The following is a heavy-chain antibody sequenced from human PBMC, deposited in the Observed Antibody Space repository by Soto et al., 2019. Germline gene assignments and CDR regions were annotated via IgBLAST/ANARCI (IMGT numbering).Heavy chain of an antibody. D-gene: IGHD3-10*01. CDR1: GYTFTSYG. J-gene: IGHJ6*02. Sequence: ASVKVSCKASGYTFTSYGISWVRQAPGQGLEWMGWISAYNGNTNYAQKLQGRVTMTTDTSTSTAYMELRSLRSDDTAVYYCARDHGITMVRGVIITKGYYGMDVWGQGTTVTVSS. CDR2: ISAYNGNT. CDR3: ARDHGITMVRGVIITKGYYGMDV. V-gene: IGHV1-18*01.